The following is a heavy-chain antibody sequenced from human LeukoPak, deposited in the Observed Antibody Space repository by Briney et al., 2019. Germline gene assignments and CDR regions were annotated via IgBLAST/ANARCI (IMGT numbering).Heavy chain of an antibody. CDR3: ARVAARASLDY. V-gene: IGHV3-64*01. Sequence: PGGSLRLSCAASGFTFSSYSMHWVRQAPGRGLEYVSANANSVKGRFIISRDNSKNTLYLQMGSLRAEDMAVYYCARVAARASLDYWGQGTLVTVSS. CDR1: GFTFSSYS. J-gene: IGHJ4*02. D-gene: IGHD2-15*01.